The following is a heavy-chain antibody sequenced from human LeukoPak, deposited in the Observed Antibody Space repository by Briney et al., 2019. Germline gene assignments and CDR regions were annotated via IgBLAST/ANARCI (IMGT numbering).Heavy chain of an antibody. CDR1: GGSISSYY. D-gene: IGHD3-10*01. CDR3: ARVRYYGSGKYFDY. V-gene: IGHV4-59*01. Sequence: SETLSLICTVSGGSISSYYWSWIRQPPGKGLEWIGYIYYSGSTKYNPSLKSRVTISVDTSKNQFSLKLSSVTAADTAVYYCARVRYYGSGKYFDYWGQGTLVTVSS. CDR2: IYYSGST. J-gene: IGHJ4*02.